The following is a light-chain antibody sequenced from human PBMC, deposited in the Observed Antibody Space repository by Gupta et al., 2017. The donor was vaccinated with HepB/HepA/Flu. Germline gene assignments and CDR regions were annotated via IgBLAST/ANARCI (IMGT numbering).Light chain of an antibody. Sequence: DIQMTQSPSSLSASVGDRVTITCRASQSISSYLNWYQQKPGKAPKLLIYAASSLQSGVPSRFSGSGSGTDFTLTISSLQPEDFATYYCQQCYSDPLFTFGPGTRVDIK. CDR3: QQCYSDPLFT. CDR2: AAS. J-gene: IGKJ3*01. V-gene: IGKV1-39*01. CDR1: QSISSY.